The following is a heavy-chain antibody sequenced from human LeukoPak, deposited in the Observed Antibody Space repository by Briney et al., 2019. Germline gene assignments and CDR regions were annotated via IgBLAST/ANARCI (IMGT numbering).Heavy chain of an antibody. D-gene: IGHD3-22*01. Sequence: PGGSLRLSCAASGFTFSSYGMHWVRQAPGKGLEWVAVISYDGSNKYYADSVKGRFTISRDNSKNTLYLQMNSLRAEDTAVYYCAKDRYYYDSSGYYIVDYWGQGTLVTVSS. CDR3: AKDRYYYDSSGYYIVDY. V-gene: IGHV3-30*18. J-gene: IGHJ4*02. CDR1: GFTFSSYG. CDR2: ISYDGSNK.